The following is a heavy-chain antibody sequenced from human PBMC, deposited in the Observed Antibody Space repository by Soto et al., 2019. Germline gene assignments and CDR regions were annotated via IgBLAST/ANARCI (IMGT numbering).Heavy chain of an antibody. CDR1: GFTFNSYS. J-gene: IGHJ4*02. D-gene: IGHD3-10*01. CDR2: ISSSSSTI. Sequence: PGGSLRLSCAASGFTFNSYSMNWVRQAPGKGLEWISYISSSSSTIHYIDSVKGRFTISRDNAKNSLYLQMNSLRDEDTAVYYCARDLYYYGAGRGYFDYWGQGTLVTVSS. V-gene: IGHV3-48*02. CDR3: ARDLYYYGAGRGYFDY.